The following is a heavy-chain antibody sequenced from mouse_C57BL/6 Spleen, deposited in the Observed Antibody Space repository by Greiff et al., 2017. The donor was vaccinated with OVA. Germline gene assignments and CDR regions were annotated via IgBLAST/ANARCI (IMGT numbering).Heavy chain of an antibody. J-gene: IGHJ4*01. Sequence: VQLQQSDAELVKPGASVKISCKVSGYTFTDHTIHWMKQRPEQGLEWIGYIYPRDGSTKNNELFKGKATLTADKYTSTSYMQLNSLTSEASAVYLCARYNSGPMDYWGTGTSVTVSS. V-gene: IGHV1-78*01. D-gene: IGHD1-3*01. CDR3: ARYNSGPMDY. CDR1: GYTFTDHT. CDR2: IYPRDGST.